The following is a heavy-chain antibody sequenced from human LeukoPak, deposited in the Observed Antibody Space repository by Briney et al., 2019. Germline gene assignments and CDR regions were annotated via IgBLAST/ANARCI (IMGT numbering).Heavy chain of an antibody. CDR2: ITASSTAI. D-gene: IGHD3-9*01. J-gene: IGHJ4*02. CDR1: GFTFNTYT. V-gene: IGHV3-21*01. CDR3: ARTYYDILTGYNPYFDY. Sequence: GGSLRLSCAASGFTFNTYTMNWVRQAPGKGLEWVSSITASSTAIYSADSVKGRFTISRDNAKNLLYLQMNSLRAEDTAVYYCARTYYDILTGYNPYFDYWGQGILVTVSS.